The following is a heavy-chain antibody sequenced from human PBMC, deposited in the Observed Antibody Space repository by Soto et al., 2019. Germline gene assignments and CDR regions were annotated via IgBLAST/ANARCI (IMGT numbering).Heavy chain of an antibody. J-gene: IGHJ3*02. V-gene: IGHV1-69*06. Sequence: SVKVSCKAPGGTFSTYAISWVRQAPGQGLEWMGGIIPMFGTANYAQRFQDRVTMTEDTSTDTAYMELSSLRSEDTAVYYCATRWDYYDSSGYPTGAFDIWGQGTMVTVSS. CDR2: IIPMFGTA. D-gene: IGHD3-22*01. CDR1: GGTFSTYA. CDR3: ATRWDYYDSSGYPTGAFDI.